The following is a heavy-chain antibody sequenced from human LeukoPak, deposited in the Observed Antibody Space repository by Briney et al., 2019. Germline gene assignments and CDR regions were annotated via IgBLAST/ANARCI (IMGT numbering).Heavy chain of an antibody. J-gene: IGHJ1*01. V-gene: IGHV3-30*18. D-gene: IGHD4-17*01. CDR3: AKGLTVTFASEYFQH. CDR1: GFTFGNYG. CDR2: ISSGGSNS. Sequence: QPGGSLRLSCAVSGFTFGNYGIHWVRQAPGKGLEWVAMISSGGSNSYYGDSVKGRFTVSRDNSKNTLYLQMKSLRAGDTAFYYCAKGLTVTFASEYFQHWGQGTLVTVSS.